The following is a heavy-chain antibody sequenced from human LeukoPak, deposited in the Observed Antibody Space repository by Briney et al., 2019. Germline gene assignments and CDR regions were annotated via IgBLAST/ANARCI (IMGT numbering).Heavy chain of an antibody. CDR3: AKLSVRGVNTVNYYFDC. V-gene: IGHV3-30*18. J-gene: IGHJ4*02. CDR2: ISYDGSNK. Sequence: GGSLRLSCAASGFTFSSYGMHWVRQAPGKGLEWVAVISYDGSNKYYADSVKGRFTISRDNSKNTLYLQMNSLRAEDTAVYYCAKLSVRGVNTVNYYFDCWGQGTLVTVSS. CDR1: GFTFSSYG. D-gene: IGHD3-10*01.